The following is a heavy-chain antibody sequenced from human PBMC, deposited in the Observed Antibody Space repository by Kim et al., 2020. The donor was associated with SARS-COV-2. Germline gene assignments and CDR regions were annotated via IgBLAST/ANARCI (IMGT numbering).Heavy chain of an antibody. D-gene: IGHD5-18*01. V-gene: IGHV4-31*02. Sequence: PSLKSRVTISVDTSKNQFSLKLSSVTAADTAVYYCATTKGYSYGYAFDIWGQGTMVTVSS. CDR3: ATTKGYSYGYAFDI. J-gene: IGHJ3*02.